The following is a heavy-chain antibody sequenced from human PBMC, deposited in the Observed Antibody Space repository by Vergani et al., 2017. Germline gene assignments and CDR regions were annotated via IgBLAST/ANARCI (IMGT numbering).Heavy chain of an antibody. J-gene: IGHJ4*02. D-gene: IGHD2-15*01. CDR1: GYTFTSYA. Sequence: QVQLVQSGAEVKKPGASVKVSCKASGYTFTSYAMHWVRQAPGQRLEWMGWINAGNGNTKYSQKFQGRVTITRDTSASTAYMELSSLRSEDTAVYYCARFWGGSCYAVDYWGQGTLVTVSS. CDR3: ARFWGGSCYAVDY. V-gene: IGHV1-3*01. CDR2: INAGNGNT.